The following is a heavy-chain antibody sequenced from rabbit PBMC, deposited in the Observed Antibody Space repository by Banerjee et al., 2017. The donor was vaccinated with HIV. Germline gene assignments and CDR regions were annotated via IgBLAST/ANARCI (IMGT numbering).Heavy chain of an antibody. Sequence: QSLEESGGDPVQPEGSLTLTCKASGLDFSSSYYMCWVRQAPGKGLEWIGTIYTGSDSTYYASWAKGRFTSSKTSSTTVTLQMSSLTAADTATYFCARGYNIYGYFNLWGPGTLVTVS. V-gene: IGHV1S40*01. CDR2: IYTGSDST. CDR1: GLDFSSSYY. CDR3: ARGYNIYGYFNL. D-gene: IGHD6-1*01. J-gene: IGHJ4*01.